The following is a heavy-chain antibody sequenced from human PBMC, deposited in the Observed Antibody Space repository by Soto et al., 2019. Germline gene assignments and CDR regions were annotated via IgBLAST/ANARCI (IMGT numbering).Heavy chain of an antibody. V-gene: IGHV4-59*08. CDR2: IYYSGST. CDR3: ARHAITYPGDYYYMDV. D-gene: IGHD1-20*01. CDR1: GGSISSYY. Sequence: SETLSLTCTVSGGSISSYYWSWIRQPPGKGLEWIGYIYYSGSTNYNPSLKSRVTISVDTSKNQFSLKLSSVTAADTAVYYCARHAITYPGDYYYMDVWGKGTTVTVSS. J-gene: IGHJ6*03.